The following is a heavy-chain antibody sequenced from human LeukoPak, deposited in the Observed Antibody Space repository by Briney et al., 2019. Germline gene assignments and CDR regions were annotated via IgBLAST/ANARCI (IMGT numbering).Heavy chain of an antibody. D-gene: IGHD1-26*01. V-gene: IGHV3-73*01. Sequence: PGRSLRLSCAASGFAFSGSSIHWVSQTSGKGLEWDGRIRSIADNYATAYGASVKGRFTVSRGDSKSTAYLQMDRLKTEDTAVYFCIRHAPEVGATLDPWGQGALVTVSS. J-gene: IGHJ5*02. CDR3: IRHAPEVGATLDP. CDR2: IRSIADNYAT. CDR1: GFAFSGSS.